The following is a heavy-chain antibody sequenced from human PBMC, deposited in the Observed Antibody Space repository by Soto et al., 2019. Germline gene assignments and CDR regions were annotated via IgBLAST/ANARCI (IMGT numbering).Heavy chain of an antibody. CDR2: ISGSGGKK. Sequence: EVQLLESGGGLVQPGGSLRLSCEASGFTSGFTFSSYGMSWVRQAPGKGLEWVSDISGSGGKKRYADSVKGRFTISRDNSKSTLYLQMNSLRVEDTAVHFCTKDQLPDVIEAAGYWGQGTLVSVSS. V-gene: IGHV3-23*01. J-gene: IGHJ4*02. CDR1: GFTFSSYG. D-gene: IGHD6-13*01. CDR3: TKDQLPDVIEAAGY.